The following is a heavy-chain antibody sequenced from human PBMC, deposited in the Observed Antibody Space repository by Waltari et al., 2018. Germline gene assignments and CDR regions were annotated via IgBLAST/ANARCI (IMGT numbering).Heavy chain of an antibody. J-gene: IGHJ3*02. D-gene: IGHD3-22*01. V-gene: IGHV4-31*03. CDR1: GGSISSGGYY. Sequence: QVQLQESGPGLVKPSQTLSLTCTVSGGSISSGGYYWSWIRQPPGKGLEWIGYIYYSGSTYYNPSLKSRVTISVDTSKNQFSLKLSSVTAADTAVYYCARLPRITMIVVGAFDIWGQGTMVTVSS. CDR2: IYYSGST. CDR3: ARLPRITMIVVGAFDI.